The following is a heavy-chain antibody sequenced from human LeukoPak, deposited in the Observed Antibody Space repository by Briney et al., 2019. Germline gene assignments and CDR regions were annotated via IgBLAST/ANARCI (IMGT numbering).Heavy chain of an antibody. CDR2: IYTSGST. J-gene: IGHJ6*03. CDR1: GGSISSGSYY. D-gene: IGHD2-15*01. V-gene: IGHV4-61*02. CDR3: ARAYCSGGSCSSYYYYHMDV. Sequence: SETLSLTCTVSGGSISSGSYYWSWIRQPAGKGLEWIGRIYTSGSTNYNPSLKSRVTISVDTSKNQFSLKLSSVTAADTAVYYCARAYCSGGSCSSYYYYHMDVWGKGTTVTVSS.